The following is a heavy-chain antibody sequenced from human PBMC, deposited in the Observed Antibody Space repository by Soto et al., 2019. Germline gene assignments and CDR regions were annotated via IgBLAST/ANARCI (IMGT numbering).Heavy chain of an antibody. D-gene: IGHD3-10*01. Sequence: SETLSLTCNVSGGPIRTGDYYWNWIRQPPGKGLEWIGYVFYSGATNYSPSLKSRAAISMDTSKNQFSLSLTSVTAADTAVYYCARAGFSYGHLLFWGQGIRVTVSS. J-gene: IGHJ4*02. CDR2: VFYSGAT. V-gene: IGHV4-30-4*01. CDR1: GGPIRTGDYY. CDR3: ARAGFSYGHLLF.